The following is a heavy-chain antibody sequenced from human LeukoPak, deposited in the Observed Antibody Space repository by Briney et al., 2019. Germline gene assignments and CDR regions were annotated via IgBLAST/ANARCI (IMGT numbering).Heavy chain of an antibody. D-gene: IGHD6-13*01. V-gene: IGHV1-46*01. CDR2: INPSVGST. CDR3: ARGTAAGMF. J-gene: IGHJ4*02. Sequence: ASVKVSCKASGYTFTSYYIHWVRQAPGQGLEWMGIINPSVGSTSYAPKFQGRVTMTRDMSTSTVYMELSSLRSEDTAVYYCARGTAAGMFWGQGTLVTVSS. CDR1: GYTFTSYY.